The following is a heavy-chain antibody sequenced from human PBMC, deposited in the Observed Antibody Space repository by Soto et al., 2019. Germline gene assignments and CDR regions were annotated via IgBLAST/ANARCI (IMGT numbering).Heavy chain of an antibody. D-gene: IGHD5-12*01. J-gene: IGHJ6*02. CDR3: AKGYSGTGGMDV. V-gene: IGHV3-30*18. CDR1: GFTFSAYG. Sequence: LRLSCAASGFTFSAYGMHWVRQAPGKGLEWVAIISYDGSNYYHADSVKGRFTISRDNSKTTLYLQMNSLRAEDTAVYYCAKGYSGTGGMDVWGQGTTVTVSS. CDR2: ISYDGSNY.